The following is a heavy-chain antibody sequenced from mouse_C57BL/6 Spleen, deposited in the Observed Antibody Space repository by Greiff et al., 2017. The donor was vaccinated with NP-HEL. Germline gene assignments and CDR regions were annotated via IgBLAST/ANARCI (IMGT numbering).Heavy chain of an antibody. CDR3: ARGTVVATDY. D-gene: IGHD1-1*01. V-gene: IGHV1-82*01. Sequence: VQLQQSGPELVKPGASVKISCKASGYAFSSSWMNWVKQRPGKGLEWIGRIYPGDGDTNYNGKFKGKATLTADKSSSTAYMQLSSLTSEDSAVYFCARGTVVATDYWGQGTTLTVSS. J-gene: IGHJ2*01. CDR2: IYPGDGDT. CDR1: GYAFSSSW.